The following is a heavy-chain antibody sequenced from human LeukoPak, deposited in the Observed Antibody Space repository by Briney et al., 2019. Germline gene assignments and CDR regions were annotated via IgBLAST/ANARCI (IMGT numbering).Heavy chain of an antibody. D-gene: IGHD2-2*01. J-gene: IGHJ6*02. CDR2: INHSGST. Sequence: PSETLSLTCAVYGGSFSGYYWSWIRQPPGKGLEWIGEINHSGSTNYNPSLKGRVTISVDTSKNQFSLKLSSVTAADTAVYYCARSRVVPAAIRYYYYGMDVWGQGTTVTVSS. V-gene: IGHV4-34*01. CDR3: ARSRVVPAAIRYYYYGMDV. CDR1: GGSFSGYY.